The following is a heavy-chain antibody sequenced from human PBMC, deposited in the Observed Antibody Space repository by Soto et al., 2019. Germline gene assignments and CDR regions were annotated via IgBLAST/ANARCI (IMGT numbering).Heavy chain of an antibody. CDR1: GFTFTSSA. V-gene: IGHV1-58*02. CDR2: IVVGSGNT. CDR3: AATYRGYDPASEIFDD. D-gene: IGHD5-12*01. J-gene: IGHJ4*02. Sequence: SVKVSCKASGFTFTSSAMQWVRQARGQRLEWIGWIVVGSGNTNYAQKFQERVTITRDMSTSTAYMELSSLRSEDTAVYYCAATYRGYDPASEIFDDWGQGTLVTVSS.